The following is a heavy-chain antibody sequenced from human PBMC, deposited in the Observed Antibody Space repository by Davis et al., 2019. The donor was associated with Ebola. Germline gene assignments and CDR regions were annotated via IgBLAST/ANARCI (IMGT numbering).Heavy chain of an antibody. CDR3: ARDGGYQLPWGWFDP. V-gene: IGHV3-21*04. J-gene: IGHJ5*02. CDR1: GFTFSSYS. CDR2: ISSSSSYI. D-gene: IGHD2-2*01. Sequence: GESLKISCAASGFTFSSYSMNWVRQAPGKGLEWVSSISSSSSYIYYADSVKGRFTISRDNAKNSLYLQMNSLRAEDTAVYYCARDGGYQLPWGWFDPWGQGTLVTVSS.